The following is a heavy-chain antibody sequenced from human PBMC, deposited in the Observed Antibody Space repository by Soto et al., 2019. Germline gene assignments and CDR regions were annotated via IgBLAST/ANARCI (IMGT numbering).Heavy chain of an antibody. CDR1: GGTFSSYA. J-gene: IGHJ6*02. CDR3: ARVLAITGTTRYYYYGMDV. Sequence: QVQLVQSGAEVKKPGSSVKVSCKASGGTFSSYAISWVRQAPGQGLEWMGGIIPIFGTANYAQKFQGRVTITADESTSTADMELSSRRSADTAVYYCARVLAITGTTRYYYYGMDVWGQGTTVTVSS. D-gene: IGHD1-20*01. CDR2: IIPIFGTA. V-gene: IGHV1-69*01.